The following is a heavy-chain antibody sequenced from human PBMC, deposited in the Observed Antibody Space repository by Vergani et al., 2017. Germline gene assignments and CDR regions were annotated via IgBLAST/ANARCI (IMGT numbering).Heavy chain of an antibody. CDR2: ISYDGSNK. V-gene: IGHV3-30*18. CDR3: AKDRRYSGSYYFDY. J-gene: IGHJ4*02. Sequence: QVQLVESGGGVVQPGRSLRLSCAASGFTFSSYGMHWVRQAPGKGLEWVAVISYDGSNKYYADSVKGRFTISRDNSKNTLYLQMNSLRAEDTAVYYCAKDRRYSGSYYFDYWGQGTLVTDSS. D-gene: IGHD6-6*01. CDR1: GFTFSSYG.